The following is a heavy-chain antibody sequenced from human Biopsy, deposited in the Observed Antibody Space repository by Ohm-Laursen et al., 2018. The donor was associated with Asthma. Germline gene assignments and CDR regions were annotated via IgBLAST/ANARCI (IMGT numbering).Heavy chain of an antibody. J-gene: IGHJ4*02. V-gene: IGHV3-30-3*01. CDR3: TRDAWELQKPYAYYFDY. CDR2: ISYDGSNK. D-gene: IGHD1-26*01. CDR1: GFTFSSYA. Sequence: SLRLSCAASGFTFSSYAMHWVRQAPGKGLEWVAVISYDGSNKYYTDSVKGRFTISRDNSKNTLYLQMNSLRAEDTAVYYCTRDAWELQKPYAYYFDYWGQGTLVTVSS.